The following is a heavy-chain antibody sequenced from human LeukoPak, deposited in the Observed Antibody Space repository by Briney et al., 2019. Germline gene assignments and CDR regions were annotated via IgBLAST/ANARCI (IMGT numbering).Heavy chain of an antibody. V-gene: IGHV4-30-4*08. CDR1: GGSISSGDYY. J-gene: IGHJ4*02. CDR2: IYYSGST. Sequence: SETLSPTCTVSGGSISSGDYYWSWIRQPPGKGLEWIGYIYYSGSTYYNPSLKSRVTISVDTSKNQFSLKLSSVTAADTAVYYCARESTRMTLYDSSGYWGQGTLVTVSS. CDR3: ARESTRMTLYDSSGY. D-gene: IGHD3-22*01.